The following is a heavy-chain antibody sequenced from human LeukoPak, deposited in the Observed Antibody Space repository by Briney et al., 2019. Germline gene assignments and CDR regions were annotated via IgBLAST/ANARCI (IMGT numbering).Heavy chain of an antibody. Sequence: PSETLSLTCTVSGGSISSSSYYWGWIRQPPGKGLEWIGSIYYSGSTYYNPSLKSRVTLSVDTSKNQFSLKLSSVTAADTAVYYCAKWELLRLFDYWGQGTLVTVSS. D-gene: IGHD1-26*01. CDR2: IYYSGST. CDR3: AKWELLRLFDY. CDR1: GGSISSSSYY. J-gene: IGHJ4*02. V-gene: IGHV4-39*01.